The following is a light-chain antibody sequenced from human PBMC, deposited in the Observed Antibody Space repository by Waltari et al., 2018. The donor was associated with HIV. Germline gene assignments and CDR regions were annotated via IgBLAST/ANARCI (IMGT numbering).Light chain of an antibody. CDR3: QQSET. J-gene: IGKJ1*01. Sequence: EIVLTQSPGTLSLSPGERATLSCRASQSVSSSYLAWYQPKSGQAPRLLIYGASSRATGIPDRFSGSGSGTEFTLTIARLEPEDFAVYYCQQSETFGQGTRVEIK. CDR1: QSVSSSY. V-gene: IGKV3-20*01. CDR2: GAS.